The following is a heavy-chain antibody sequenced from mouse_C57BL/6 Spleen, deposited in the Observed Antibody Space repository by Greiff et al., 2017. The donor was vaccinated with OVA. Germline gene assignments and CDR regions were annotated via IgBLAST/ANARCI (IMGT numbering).Heavy chain of an antibody. CDR3: ARGGDDYDWYFDV. D-gene: IGHD2-4*01. Sequence: EVKVVESGGGLVKPGGSLKLSCAASGFTFSSYAMSWVRQTPEKRLEWVATISDGGSYTYYPDNVKGRFTISRDNAKNNLYLQMSHLKSEDTAMYYCARGGDDYDWYFDVWGTGTTVTVSS. V-gene: IGHV5-4*03. J-gene: IGHJ1*03. CDR1: GFTFSSYA. CDR2: ISDGGSYT.